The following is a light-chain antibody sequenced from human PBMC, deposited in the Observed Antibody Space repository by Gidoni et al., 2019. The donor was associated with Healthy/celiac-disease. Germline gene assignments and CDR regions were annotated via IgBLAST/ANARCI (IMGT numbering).Light chain of an antibody. CDR3: QQLKT. CDR1: QGISSY. J-gene: IGKJ2*01. V-gene: IGKV1-9*01. CDR2: AAS. Sequence: DIQLTQSPSFLSASVGDRVTITCRASQGISSYLAWYQQKPGKAPKLLNYAASTLQSGVPSRFSGSGSGTEFTLTISSLQPEDFATYYCQQLKTFGQGTKLEIK.